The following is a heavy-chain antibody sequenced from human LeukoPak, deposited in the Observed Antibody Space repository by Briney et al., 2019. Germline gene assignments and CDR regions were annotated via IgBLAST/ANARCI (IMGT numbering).Heavy chain of an antibody. CDR2: ISSSGSTI. CDR3: ARVSYYDFWSGYSLDY. V-gene: IGHV3-48*03. D-gene: IGHD3-3*01. CDR1: GFTFSSYE. Sequence: QAGGSLRLSCAASGFTFSSYEMNWVRQAPGKGQEWVSYISSSGSTIYYADSVKGRFTISRDNAKNSLYLQMNSLRAEDTAVYYCARVSYYDFWSGYSLDYWGQGTLVTVSS. J-gene: IGHJ4*02.